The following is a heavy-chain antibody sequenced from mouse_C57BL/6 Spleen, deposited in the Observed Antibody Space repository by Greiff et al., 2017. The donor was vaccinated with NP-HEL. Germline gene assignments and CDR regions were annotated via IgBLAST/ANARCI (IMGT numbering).Heavy chain of an antibody. D-gene: IGHD2-1*01. CDR2: IDPSDSYT. CDR3: ARALYGKIGH. V-gene: IGHV1-50*01. Sequence: VQLQQPGAELVKPGASVKLSCKASGYTFTSYWMQWVKQRPGQGLEWIGEIDPSDSYTNYTQKFKGKATMTVDTSSSTAYMQLSSLTSEGAADYYCARALYGKIGHWGQGTTLTVSS. J-gene: IGHJ2*01. CDR1: GYTFTSYW.